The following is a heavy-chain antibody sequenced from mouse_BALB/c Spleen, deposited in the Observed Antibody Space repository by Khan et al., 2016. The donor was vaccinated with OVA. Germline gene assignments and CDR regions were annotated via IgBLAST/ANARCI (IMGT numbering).Heavy chain of an antibody. V-gene: IGHV1S137*01. CDR2: ISTYSGNT. J-gene: IGHJ2*01. D-gene: IGHD2-3*01. CDR1: GYTFTDYA. CDR3: ARPAYDGYYDY. Sequence: QVRLQQSGPELVRPGVSVKISCKGSGYTFTDYAMYWVKQSHAKSLEWIGLISTYSGNTNYNQKFKGKATMTVDKSSSTAYLELARLTSDDSAISYCARPAYDGYYDYWGQGTTLTVSS.